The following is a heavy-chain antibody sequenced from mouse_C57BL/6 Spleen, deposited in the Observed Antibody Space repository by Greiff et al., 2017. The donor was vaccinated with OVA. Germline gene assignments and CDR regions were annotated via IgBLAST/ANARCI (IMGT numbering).Heavy chain of an antibody. D-gene: IGHD1-1*01. V-gene: IGHV1-74*01. CDR3: AIINYGYAMDY. Sequence: QVQLKQPGAELVKPGASVKVSCKASGYTFTSYWMHWVKQRPGQGLEWIGRIHPSDSDTNYNQKFKGKATLTVDKSSSTAYMQLSSLTSEDSAVYYCAIINYGYAMDYWGQGTSVTVSS. CDR1: GYTFTSYW. CDR2: IHPSDSDT. J-gene: IGHJ4*01.